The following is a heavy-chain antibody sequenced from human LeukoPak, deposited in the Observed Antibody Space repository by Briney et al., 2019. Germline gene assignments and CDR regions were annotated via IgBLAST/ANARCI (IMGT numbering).Heavy chain of an antibody. CDR2: IYYSGTT. CDR3: ARGWHDGLAFYHCPGE. D-gene: IGHD2-15*01. CDR1: GGSISSTTFS. Sequence: SETLSLTCTVSGGSISSTTFSWGWIRQAPGGGLEWIVSIYYSGTTNYNPSLESRVTISVDTSNNQFSLRMNSVTAADTAVYYCARGWHDGLAFYHCPGEWGQGTLVTVSS. V-gene: IGHV4-39*07. J-gene: IGHJ4*02.